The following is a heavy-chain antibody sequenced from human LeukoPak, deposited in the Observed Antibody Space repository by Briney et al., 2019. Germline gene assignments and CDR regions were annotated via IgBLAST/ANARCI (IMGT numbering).Heavy chain of an antibody. CDR3: AREGGYSSSWYVIWFDP. V-gene: IGHV4-34*01. D-gene: IGHD6-13*01. CDR2: INHSGST. CDR1: GGSFSGYY. J-gene: IGHJ5*02. Sequence: PSETLSLTCAVYGGSFSGYYWSWIRQPPGKGLEWIGEINHSGSTNYNPSLKSRVTTSVDTSKNQFSLKLSSVTAADTAVYYCAREGGYSSSWYVIWFDPWGQGTLVTVSS.